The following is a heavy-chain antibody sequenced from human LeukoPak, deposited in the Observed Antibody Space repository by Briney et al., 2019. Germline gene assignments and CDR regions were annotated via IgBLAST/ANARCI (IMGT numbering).Heavy chain of an antibody. V-gene: IGHV1-69*01. J-gene: IGHJ3*02. Sequence: GSSVKVSCKASGGTFSSYAISWLRQAPGQGLEWVGGIIPIFGTANYAQKFQGRVTITADESTSTAYMELSSLRSEDTAVYYCARGRASSTSPYAFDIWGQGTMVTVSS. CDR2: IIPIFGTA. D-gene: IGHD2-2*01. CDR1: GGTFSSYA. CDR3: ARGRASSTSPYAFDI.